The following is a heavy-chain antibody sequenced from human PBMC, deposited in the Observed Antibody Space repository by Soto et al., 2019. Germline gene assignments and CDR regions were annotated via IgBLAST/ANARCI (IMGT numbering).Heavy chain of an antibody. Sequence: SETLSLTCTVSGGSVSSGSYYWSWIRQPPGKGLEWIGYIYYSGSTNYNPSLKSRVTISVDTSKNQFSLKLSSVTAADTAVYYCARSLRGGSSWYRPKHHLTYYGMDVWGQGTTVTVSS. CDR3: ARSLRGGSSWYRPKHHLTYYGMDV. CDR1: GGSVSSGSYY. J-gene: IGHJ6*02. D-gene: IGHD6-13*01. V-gene: IGHV4-61*01. CDR2: IYYSGST.